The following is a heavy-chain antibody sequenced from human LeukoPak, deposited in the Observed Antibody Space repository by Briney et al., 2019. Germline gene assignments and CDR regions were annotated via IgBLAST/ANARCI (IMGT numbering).Heavy chain of an antibody. CDR2: IMQDGSEK. V-gene: IGHV3-7*01. CDR1: GFTFSTYW. CDR3: AREVYSSSRPADAFDI. D-gene: IGHD6-13*01. J-gene: IGHJ3*02. Sequence: GGSLRLSCVGSGFTFSTYWMGWVRQAPGKGLEWVASIMQDGSEKNYVDSVKGRFTISRDNAKNSLYLQMNSLRAEDTAVYYCAREVYSSSRPADAFDIWGQGTVVTVSS.